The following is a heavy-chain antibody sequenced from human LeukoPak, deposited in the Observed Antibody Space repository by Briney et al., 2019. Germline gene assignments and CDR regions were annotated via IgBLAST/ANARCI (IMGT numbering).Heavy chain of an antibody. CDR1: GFTFSSYA. Sequence: GGSLRLSCAASGFTFSSYAMSWVRQAPGKGLEWVSAISGSGGSTYYADSVKGRFTISRDNSKNTLYLQMNSLRAEDTAVYYCARGVGEVGATLGYFDYWGQGTLVTVSS. D-gene: IGHD1-26*01. CDR2: ISGSGGST. CDR3: ARGVGEVGATLGYFDY. V-gene: IGHV3-23*01. J-gene: IGHJ4*02.